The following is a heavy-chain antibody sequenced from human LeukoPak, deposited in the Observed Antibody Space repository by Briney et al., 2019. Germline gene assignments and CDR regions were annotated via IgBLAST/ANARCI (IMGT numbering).Heavy chain of an antibody. CDR3: ATDFYDTT. CDR1: GFTFSSYA. D-gene: IGHD3-22*01. CDR2: IRSNSDGGTI. Sequence: PGGSLRLSCAASGFTFSSYAMSWVRQAPGKGLEWVGRIRSNSDGGTIDYAAPVKGRFALSRDDSKNTLYLQMNSLQTEDTAVYYCATDFYDTTWGQGTLVTVSS. V-gene: IGHV3-15*01. J-gene: IGHJ5*02.